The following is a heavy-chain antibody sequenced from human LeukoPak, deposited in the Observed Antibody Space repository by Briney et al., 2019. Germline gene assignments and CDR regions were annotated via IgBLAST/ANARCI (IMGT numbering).Heavy chain of an antibody. V-gene: IGHV4-34*01. CDR2: INQSGAT. CDR1: GFMFSSNW. J-gene: IGHJ3*01. Sequence: AGGSLRLSCAASGFMFSSNWMSWIRQPPGKGLEWIGEINQSGATNYNPSLKSRVTIPRDTPKNQFSLRLSSVTAADTAVYYCARSRLVGTTVIVVARGAFDLWGQGNVVTVSS. CDR3: ARSRLVGTTVIVVARGAFDL. D-gene: IGHD3-22*01.